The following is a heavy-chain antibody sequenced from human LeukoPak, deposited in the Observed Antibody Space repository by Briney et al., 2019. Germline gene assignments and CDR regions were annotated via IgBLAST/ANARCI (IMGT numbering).Heavy chain of an antibody. CDR3: ARDRVGYCSSTSCYASYYYYMDV. Sequence: GGSPRLSCAASGFTFSSYEMNWVRQAPGKGLEWVSYISSSGSTIYYADSVKGRFTISRDNAKNSLYLQMNSLRAEDTAVYYCARDRVGYCSSTSCYASYYYYMDVWGKGTTVTVSS. J-gene: IGHJ6*03. D-gene: IGHD2-2*01. V-gene: IGHV3-48*03. CDR1: GFTFSSYE. CDR2: ISSSGSTI.